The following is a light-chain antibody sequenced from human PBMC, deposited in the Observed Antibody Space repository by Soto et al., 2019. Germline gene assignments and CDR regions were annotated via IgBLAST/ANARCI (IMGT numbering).Light chain of an antibody. CDR2: EVT. J-gene: IGLJ3*02. Sequence: QSVLTQPASVSGSPGQSITISCTGTSSDVGSYNLVSWYQQHPGKAPKVMIYEVTKRPSGVSNRFSGSKSGNTASLTISGLQAEDEAYYYCCSYASSSTCVFAGGTQLTVL. CDR1: SSDVGSYNL. V-gene: IGLV2-23*02. CDR3: CSYASSSTCV.